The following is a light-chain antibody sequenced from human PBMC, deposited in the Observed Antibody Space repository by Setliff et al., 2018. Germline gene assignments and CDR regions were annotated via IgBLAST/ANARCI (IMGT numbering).Light chain of an antibody. Sequence: QSALTQPASVSGPPGQSITISCTGTNSDIGHNNFVSWYQQHPGKAPKLIIYEVNNRPSGISLRFSGSKSANTASLTIAGLQPEDESIYYCSSYSTGNTLVLFGGGTKVTVL. J-gene: IGLJ2*01. CDR1: NSDIGHNNF. CDR3: SSYSTGNTLVL. V-gene: IGLV2-14*01. CDR2: EVN.